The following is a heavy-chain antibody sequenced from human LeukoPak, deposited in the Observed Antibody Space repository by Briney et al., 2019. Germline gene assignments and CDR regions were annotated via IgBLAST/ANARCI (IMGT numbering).Heavy chain of an antibody. CDR3: ARGLTAAGSFDY. CDR1: GFTVNTNY. J-gene: IGHJ4*02. V-gene: IGHV3-66*01. D-gene: IGHD6-13*01. CDR2: IYTAGST. Sequence: SGGSLRLSCAASGFTVNTNYMSWVRQAPGKGLEWVSVIYTAGSTYYADSMKGRFTISRDNSKNTLYLQSNSLRAGDTAVYYCARGLTAAGSFDYWGQGTLVTVPS.